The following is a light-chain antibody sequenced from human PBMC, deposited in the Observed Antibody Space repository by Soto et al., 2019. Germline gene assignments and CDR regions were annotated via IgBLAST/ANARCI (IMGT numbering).Light chain of an antibody. V-gene: IGKV3-15*01. CDR2: RAS. CDR3: LQYHNLWA. Sequence: IVMTQSPATLSVSRGESATLSCRASQNIYYNVAWYQHRPGQAPRLLIYRASTRATGVPARFSGSGSGTEFTLTISSLQSEDFTVYSCLQYHNLWAFGQGTKVDIK. CDR1: QNIYYN. J-gene: IGKJ1*01.